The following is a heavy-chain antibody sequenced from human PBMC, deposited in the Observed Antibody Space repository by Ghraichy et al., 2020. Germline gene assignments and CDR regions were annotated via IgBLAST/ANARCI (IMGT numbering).Heavy chain of an antibody. CDR3: AKDDYGSGSYYTLSFDY. D-gene: IGHD3-10*01. V-gene: IGHV3-23*01. CDR2: ITDGGGGT. J-gene: IGHJ4*02. Sequence: GGSLRLSCAASGFTFSNYAMSWVRQAPGKGLEWVSSITDGGGGTDYADSVKGRFTISRDNSKKTLYLQMNSLRAEDTAVYYCAKDDYGSGSYYTLSFDYWGQRTLVTVSS. CDR1: GFTFSNYA.